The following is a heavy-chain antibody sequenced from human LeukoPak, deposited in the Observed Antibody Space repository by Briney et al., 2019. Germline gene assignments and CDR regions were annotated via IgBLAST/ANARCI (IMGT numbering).Heavy chain of an antibody. CDR2: INSDGSTT. D-gene: IGHD3-22*01. V-gene: IGHV3-74*01. CDR3: ARDGDSSGYPDAFDI. CDR1: GFTFSSYW. J-gene: IGHJ3*02. Sequence: PGGSLRLSCAAPGFTFSSYWMHWVRQAPGKGLVWVSRINSDGSTTSYADSVKGRFTISRDNAKNTPYLQMNSLRAEDTAVYYCARDGDSSGYPDAFDIWGQGTMVTVSS.